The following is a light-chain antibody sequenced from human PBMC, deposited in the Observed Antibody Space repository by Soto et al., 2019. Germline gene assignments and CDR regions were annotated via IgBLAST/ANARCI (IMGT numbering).Light chain of an antibody. CDR3: HQDDKLPRT. V-gene: IGKV3-20*01. CDR2: GAS. Sequence: EIVLTPSPGTLSLSPGERATLSCRASQSVSSSYLACYQQKPGQAPRLLIDGASHRASGIPDRFSGSGSGTDFTLTISRLEHEDFAVYYCHQDDKLPRTFGQGTKVEIK. J-gene: IGKJ1*01. CDR1: QSVSSSY.